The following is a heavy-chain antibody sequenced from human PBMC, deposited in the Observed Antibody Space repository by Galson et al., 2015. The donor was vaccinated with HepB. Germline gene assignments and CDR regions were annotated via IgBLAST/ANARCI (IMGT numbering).Heavy chain of an antibody. CDR2: IYYSGST. J-gene: IGHJ4*02. CDR3: ARLVDYGDYFASGEAFDY. Sequence: SETLSLTCTVSGGSISSSSYYWGWIRQPPGKGLEWIGSIYYSGSTYYNPSLKSRVTISVDTSKNQFSLELSSVIAADTAVYYCARLVDYGDYFASGEAFDYWGQGTLVTVSS. CDR1: GGSISSSSYY. V-gene: IGHV4-39*01. D-gene: IGHD4-17*01.